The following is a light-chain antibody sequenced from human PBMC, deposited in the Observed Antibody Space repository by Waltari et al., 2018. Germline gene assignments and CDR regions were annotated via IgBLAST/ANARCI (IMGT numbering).Light chain of an antibody. V-gene: IGLV2-14*03. J-gene: IGLJ3*02. CDR1: FRHVGASAY. CDR2: DVS. Sequence: QSALTQPASVSGSPGQSITFSCPGAFRHVGASAYVSWYPQLPGRAPKLRIYDVSHRPSGVSDRLSGSKSGNTASLTISGLQPEDEADYYCSSYTTRGTWVFGGGTKLTVL. CDR3: SSYTTRGTWV.